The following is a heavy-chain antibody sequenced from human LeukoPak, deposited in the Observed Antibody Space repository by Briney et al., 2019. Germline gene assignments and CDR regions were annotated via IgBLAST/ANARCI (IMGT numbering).Heavy chain of an antibody. D-gene: IGHD4-17*01. Sequence: SETLSLTCTVSGGSISSYYWSWIRQHPGKGLEWIGYIYYSGSTYYNPSLKSRVTISVDTSKNQFSLKLSSVTAADTAVYYCASSYGDYPFLDYWGQGTLVTVSS. V-gene: IGHV4-59*06. CDR1: GGSISSYY. CDR2: IYYSGST. CDR3: ASSYGDYPFLDY. J-gene: IGHJ4*02.